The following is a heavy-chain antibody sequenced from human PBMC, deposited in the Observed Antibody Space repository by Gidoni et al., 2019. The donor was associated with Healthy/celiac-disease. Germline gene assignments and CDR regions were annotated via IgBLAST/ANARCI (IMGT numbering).Heavy chain of an antibody. CDR2: IYSGGST. CDR1: GFTVSSNY. CDR3: ARDYQFGELYSPFAY. V-gene: IGHV3-53*01. J-gene: IGHJ4*02. Sequence: EVQLVESGGGLIQPGGSLRLSCAASGFTVSSNYRSWVRQAPGKGLEWVSVIYSGGSTYYADSVKGRFTISRDNSKNTLYLQMNSLRAEDTAVYYCARDYQFGELYSPFAYWGQGTLVTVSS. D-gene: IGHD3-10*01.